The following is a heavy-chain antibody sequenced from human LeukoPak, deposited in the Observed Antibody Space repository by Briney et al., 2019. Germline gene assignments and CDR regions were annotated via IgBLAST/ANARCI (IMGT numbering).Heavy chain of an antibody. CDR2: IYYSGST. CDR3: ARAGWKDDYVWGSYRIDY. CDR1: GGSISSGDYY. Sequence: SQTLSLTCTVSGGSISSGDYYWSWIRQPPGKGLEWIGYIYYSGSTYYNPSLKSRVTISVDTSKNQFSLKLSSVTAADTAAYYCARAGWKDDYVWGSYRIDYWGQGTLVTVSS. V-gene: IGHV4-30-4*08. J-gene: IGHJ4*02. D-gene: IGHD3-16*02.